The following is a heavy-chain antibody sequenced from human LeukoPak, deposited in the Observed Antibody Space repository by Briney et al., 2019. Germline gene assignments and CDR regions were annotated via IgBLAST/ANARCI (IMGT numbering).Heavy chain of an antibody. V-gene: IGHV1-69*13. Sequence: SAKVSCKASGGTFSSYAISWVRQAPGQGLEWMGGIIPIFGTANYAQRFQGRVTITADESTSTAYMELSSLRSEDTAVYYCARDIGGGLDYWGQGTLVTVSS. CDR2: IIPIFGTA. CDR3: ARDIGGGLDY. CDR1: GGTFSSYA. D-gene: IGHD3-16*01. J-gene: IGHJ4*02.